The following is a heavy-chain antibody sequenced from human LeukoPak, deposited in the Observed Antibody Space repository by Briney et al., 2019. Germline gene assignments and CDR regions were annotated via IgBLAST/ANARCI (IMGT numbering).Heavy chain of an antibody. J-gene: IGHJ4*02. D-gene: IGHD3-22*01. Sequence: ASVKVSCTASGYTFTGYYMHWVRQAPGQGLEWMGRINPNSGGTNYAQKFQGRVTMTRDTSISTAYMELSRLRSDDTAVYYCARDTTLMRDYYDSSGYSDYWGQGTLVTVSS. CDR3: ARDTTLMRDYYDSSGYSDY. V-gene: IGHV1-2*06. CDR1: GYTFTGYY. CDR2: INPNSGGT.